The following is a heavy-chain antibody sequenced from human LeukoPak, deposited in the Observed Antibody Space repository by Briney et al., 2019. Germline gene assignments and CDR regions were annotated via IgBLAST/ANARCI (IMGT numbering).Heavy chain of an antibody. CDR1: GGSISSYY. Sequence: PSETLSLTCTVSGGSISSYYWSWIRQPPGKGLEWIGYIYYSGSTNYNPSLKSRVTISVDTSKNQFSLKLSSVTAADTAVYYCARDGPLTTGAFDIWGQGTMVNVSS. V-gene: IGHV4-59*01. D-gene: IGHD1-14*01. CDR2: IYYSGST. J-gene: IGHJ3*02. CDR3: ARDGPLTTGAFDI.